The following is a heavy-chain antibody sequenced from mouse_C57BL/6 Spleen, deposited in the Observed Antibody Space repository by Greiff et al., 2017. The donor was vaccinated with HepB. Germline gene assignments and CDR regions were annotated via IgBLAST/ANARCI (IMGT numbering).Heavy chain of an antibody. D-gene: IGHD2-2*01. V-gene: IGHV14-4*01. J-gene: IGHJ3*01. CDR2: IDPENGDT. CDR1: GFNIKDDY. CDR3: TTGYEAY. Sequence: EVQRVESGAELVRPGASVKLSCTASGFNIKDDYMHWVKQRPEQGLEWIGWIDPENGDTEYASKFQGKATITADTSSNTAYLQLSSLTSEDTAVYYCTTGYEAYWGQGTLVTVSA.